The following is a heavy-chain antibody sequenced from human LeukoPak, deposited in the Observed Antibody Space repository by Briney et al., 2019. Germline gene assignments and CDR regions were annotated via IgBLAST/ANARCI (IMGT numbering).Heavy chain of an antibody. V-gene: IGHV4-59*01. CDR2: IYYSETIKTT. J-gene: IGHJ6*02. CDR3: ARVRTPYGYYGMDV. D-gene: IGHD3-10*01. Sequence: SETLSLTCTVSGGSITSSYWSWVRQPPGKGLEWIGYIYYSETIKTTKYNPSLKNRVTISADMAKNQFSLKLSSVTAADTAVYYCARVRTPYGYYGMDVWGQGTTVTVSS. CDR1: GGSITSSY.